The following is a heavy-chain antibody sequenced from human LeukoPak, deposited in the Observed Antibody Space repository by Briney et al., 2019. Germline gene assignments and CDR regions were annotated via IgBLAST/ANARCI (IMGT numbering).Heavy chain of an antibody. D-gene: IGHD1-7*01. CDR1: GGSISSYY. CDR2: IYYSGST. V-gene: IGHV4-59*01. J-gene: IGHJ4*02. Sequence: SETLSLTCTVSGGSISSYYWSWIRQPAGKGLEWIGYIYYSGSTNYSPSLKSRVTISVDTSKNQFSLKLSSVTAADTAVYYCARGDNWNYGDYFDYWGQGTLVTVSS. CDR3: ARGDNWNYGDYFDY.